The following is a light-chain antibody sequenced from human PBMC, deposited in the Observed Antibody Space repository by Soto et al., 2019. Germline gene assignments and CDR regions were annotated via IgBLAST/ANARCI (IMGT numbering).Light chain of an antibody. Sequence: AIQMTQSPSSLSASVGDRVTITCRASQDIGNDLGWYQQKPGKAPRLLIYAASSLQGGVPSRFSGSGSGTDFTLTISALQPEDFATYYCLQDYSFPSTFGQGTKLEIK. CDR1: QDIGND. CDR2: AAS. CDR3: LQDYSFPST. J-gene: IGKJ2*01. V-gene: IGKV1-6*01.